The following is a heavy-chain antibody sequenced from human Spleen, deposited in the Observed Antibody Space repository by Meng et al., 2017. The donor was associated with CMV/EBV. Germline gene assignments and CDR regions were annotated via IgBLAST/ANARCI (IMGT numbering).Heavy chain of an antibody. D-gene: IGHD3-3*01. CDR3: VRVATSYDFWSDYPTNHFYYFDY. Sequence: SETLSLTCAVYGGSFSGYYWSWIRQPPGKGLEWIGEINHSGSTSYNPSLKSRVTISVDTSKNQFSLKLSSVTAADTAVYYCVRVATSYDFWSDYPTNHFYYFDYWGQGTLVTVSS. CDR2: INHSGST. J-gene: IGHJ4*02. CDR1: GGSFSGYY. V-gene: IGHV4-34*01.